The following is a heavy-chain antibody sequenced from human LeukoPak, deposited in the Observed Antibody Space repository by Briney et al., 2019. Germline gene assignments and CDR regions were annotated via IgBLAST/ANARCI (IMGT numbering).Heavy chain of an antibody. CDR3: ATDQDSSGYYPIFDY. D-gene: IGHD3-22*01. J-gene: IGHJ4*02. CDR2: FDPEDGET. CDR1: GYTLTELS. V-gene: IGHV1-24*01. Sequence: GASVKVSCKVSGYTLTELSMHWVRQAPGKGLEWMGGFDPEDGETIYAQKFQGRVIMTEDTSTDTAYMELSSLRSEDTAVYYCATDQDSSGYYPIFDYWGQGTLVTVSS.